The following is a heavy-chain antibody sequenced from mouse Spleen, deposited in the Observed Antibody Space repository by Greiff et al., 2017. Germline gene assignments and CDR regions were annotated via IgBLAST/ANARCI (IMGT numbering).Heavy chain of an antibody. CDR1: GFTFSSYT. CDR2: ISNGGGST. V-gene: IGHV5-12-2*01. CDR3: ARHEGDYDSFAY. J-gene: IGHJ3*01. D-gene: IGHD2-4*01. Sequence: DVHLVESGGGLVQPGGSLKLSCAASGFTFSSYTMSWVRQTPEKRLEWVAYISNGGGSTYYPDTVKGRFTISRDNAKNTLYLQMSSLKSEDTAMYYCARHEGDYDSFAYWGQGTLVTVSA.